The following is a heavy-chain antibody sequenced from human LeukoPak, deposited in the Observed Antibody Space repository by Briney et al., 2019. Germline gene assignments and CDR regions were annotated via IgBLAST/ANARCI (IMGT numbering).Heavy chain of an antibody. CDR1: GFTVSSYA. Sequence: LGGSLRLSCAASGFTVSSYAMHWVRQPIGKGLEWVSALGIAGDTFYPGSVKGRFTISRENARNSLYLQMNSLRAEDTAMYYCARQMQSHGNFDSWGQGTLVTVSS. J-gene: IGHJ4*02. CDR3: ARQMQSHGNFDS. D-gene: IGHD1-26*01. CDR2: LGIAGDT. V-gene: IGHV3-13*01.